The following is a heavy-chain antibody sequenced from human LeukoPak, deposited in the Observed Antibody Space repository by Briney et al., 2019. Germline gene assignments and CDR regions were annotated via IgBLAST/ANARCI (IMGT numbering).Heavy chain of an antibody. CDR3: ARDANWFDP. Sequence: PGGSLRLSRAASGFTFSSYSMNWVRQAPGKGLEWVSYISSSSSTIYYADSVKGRFTISRDNAKNSLYLQMNSLRAEDTAVYYCARDANWFDPWGQGTLVTVSS. V-gene: IGHV3-48*01. CDR1: GFTFSSYS. CDR2: ISSSSSTI. J-gene: IGHJ5*02.